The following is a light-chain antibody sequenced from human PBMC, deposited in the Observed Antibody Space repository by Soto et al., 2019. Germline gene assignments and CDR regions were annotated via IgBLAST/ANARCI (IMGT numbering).Light chain of an antibody. J-gene: IGLJ1*01. V-gene: IGLV1-44*01. Sequence: QAVVTQPPSASGTPGQRVTISCSGSSSNIGSNTVHWYQQLPGTAPKLLIYSNNQRPSGVPDRFSGSKSGTSASLAISGLQSEDEADYYCAAWDDSLNGYVFATGTKVTVL. CDR2: SNN. CDR1: SSNIGSNT. CDR3: AAWDDSLNGYV.